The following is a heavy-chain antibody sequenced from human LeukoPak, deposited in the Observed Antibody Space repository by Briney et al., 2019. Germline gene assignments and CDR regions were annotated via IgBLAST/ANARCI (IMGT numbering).Heavy chain of an antibody. D-gene: IGHD6-13*01. CDR3: AREGYTSSWYSGYYYFDY. CDR1: GGSISSGSYF. Sequence: SETLSLTCTVSGGSISSGSYFWTWIRQPAGKGLEWIGRINTSGSTNYNPSLESRVTISVDTSKNQFSLKLSSVTAADTAVFYCAREGYTSSWYSGYYYFDYWGQGTLVTVSS. J-gene: IGHJ4*02. CDR2: INTSGST. V-gene: IGHV4-61*02.